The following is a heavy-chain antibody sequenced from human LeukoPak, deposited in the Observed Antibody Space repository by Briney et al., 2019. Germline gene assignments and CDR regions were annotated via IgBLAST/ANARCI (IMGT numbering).Heavy chain of an antibody. Sequence: GGSLRLSCAASGFTFSDYYMTWIRQAPGKGLEWVSHITASGTAMFYADSVKGRFTISRDNAKNSLYLQMNSLRDEDTAVYYCASSGSYRFDYWGQGTLVTVSS. J-gene: IGHJ4*02. CDR2: ITASGTAM. V-gene: IGHV3-11*04. CDR1: GFTFSDYY. CDR3: ASSGSYRFDY. D-gene: IGHD1-26*01.